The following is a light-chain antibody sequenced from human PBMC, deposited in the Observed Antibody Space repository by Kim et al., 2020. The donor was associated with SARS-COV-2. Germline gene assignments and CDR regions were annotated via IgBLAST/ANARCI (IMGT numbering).Light chain of an antibody. CDR2: QDS. CDR1: KLGDKY. V-gene: IGLV3-1*01. CDR3: QAWDSSTWV. J-gene: IGLJ3*02. Sequence: SVSPGQTASITCSGDKLGDKYACWYQQKPGQSPVLVNYQDSKRPSGIPERFSGSNSGNTATLTISGTQAMDEADYYCQAWDSSTWVFGGGTQLTVL.